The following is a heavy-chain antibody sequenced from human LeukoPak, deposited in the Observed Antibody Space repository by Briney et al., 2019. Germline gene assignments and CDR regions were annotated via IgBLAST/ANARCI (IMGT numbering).Heavy chain of an antibody. Sequence: SETLSLTCTVSGYSISSGYYWGWIRQPPGKGLEWIGSIYHSGSTYYNPSLKSRVTISVDTSKNQFSLRLSSVTAADTAVYYCARSAAGVVRFFDYWGQGTLVTVSS. CDR2: IYHSGST. J-gene: IGHJ4*02. CDR3: ARSAAGVVRFFDY. D-gene: IGHD4-23*01. CDR1: GYSISSGYY. V-gene: IGHV4-38-2*02.